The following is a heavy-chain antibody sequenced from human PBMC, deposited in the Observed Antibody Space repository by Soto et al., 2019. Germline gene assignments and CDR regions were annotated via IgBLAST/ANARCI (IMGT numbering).Heavy chain of an antibody. J-gene: IGHJ4*02. D-gene: IGHD3-10*01. CDR2: IWHDGSKE. CDR1: GFTFGTYG. Sequence: QVQLVESGGGVVQSGTSLRLSCAASGFTFGTYGMHWVRQAPGKRLEWLAVIWHDGSKENYADSVRGRFTISRDKYKDTVYLQMNSLRGEDTAVYYCARGFGAAVHAAHLDYWGQGTPATVSS. V-gene: IGHV3-33*01. CDR3: ARGFGAAVHAAHLDY.